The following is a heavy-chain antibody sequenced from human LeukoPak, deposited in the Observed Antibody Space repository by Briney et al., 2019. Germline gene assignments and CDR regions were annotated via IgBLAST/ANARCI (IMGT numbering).Heavy chain of an antibody. CDR1: GFIFSNYW. D-gene: IGHD6-25*01. J-gene: IGHJ4*02. Sequence: GGSLRLSCAASGFIFSNYWMNWVRQAPGKGLEWVANIKQDGSEKYYVDSVKGRFTISRDNAKNSLYLQMNSLRAEDTAVYYCVAYSSDWGGLNYWGQGTLVTVSS. CDR2: IKQDGSEK. V-gene: IGHV3-7*05. CDR3: VAYSSDWGGLNY.